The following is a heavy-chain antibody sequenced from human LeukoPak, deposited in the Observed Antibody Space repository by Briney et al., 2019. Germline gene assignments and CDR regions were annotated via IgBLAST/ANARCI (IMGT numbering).Heavy chain of an antibody. D-gene: IGHD3-22*01. J-gene: IGHJ4*02. CDR3: ARNYYDTAGHFGY. CDR1: GYTFSSYY. CDR2: INPSGGVT. Sequence: ASVKVSCKASGYTFSSYYFHWVRQAPGQGLEWMGLINPSGGVTSFAQKFRGRVTMTRDMSTGTVFMELSSLRSDDTAVYFCARNYYDTAGHFGYWGQGTLVTVSS. V-gene: IGHV1-46*01.